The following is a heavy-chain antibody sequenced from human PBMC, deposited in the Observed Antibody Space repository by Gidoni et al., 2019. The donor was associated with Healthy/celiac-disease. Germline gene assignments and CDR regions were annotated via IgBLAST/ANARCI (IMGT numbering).Heavy chain of an antibody. J-gene: IGHJ6*02. CDR1: GFTLSSYA. CDR2: ISGSWGST. V-gene: IGHV3-23*01. CDR3: AKVYSYYGMDV. Sequence: EAQLLESGGGLVQPGGSLRLSCAASGFTLSSYAMSWVRPAPGQGVEWVSAISGSWGSTYYADSVKSRFTISSDNSKNTLYLQMNGLRAEDTAVYCCAKVYSYYGMDVWGQGTTVTVSS.